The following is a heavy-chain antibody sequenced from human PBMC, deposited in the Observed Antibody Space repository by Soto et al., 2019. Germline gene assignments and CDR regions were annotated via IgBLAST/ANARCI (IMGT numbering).Heavy chain of an antibody. J-gene: IGHJ4*02. Sequence: GGSLRLSCAASGFTFDDYAMHWVRQAPGKGLEWVSGISWNSGSIGYADSVKGRFTISRDNAKNSLYLQMNSLRAEDTALYYCAKDMVPYSGIYYKDYWGQGIQVTVSS. CDR2: ISWNSGSI. CDR3: AKDMVPYSGIYYKDY. D-gene: IGHD1-26*01. V-gene: IGHV3-9*01. CDR1: GFTFDDYA.